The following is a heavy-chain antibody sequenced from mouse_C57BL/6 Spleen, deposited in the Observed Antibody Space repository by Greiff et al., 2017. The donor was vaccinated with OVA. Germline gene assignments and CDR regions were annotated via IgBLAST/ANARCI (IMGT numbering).Heavy chain of an antibody. CDR3: AREVLYYAMDY. V-gene: IGHV3-6*01. Sequence: DVQLQESGPGLVKPSQSLSLTCSVTGYSITSGYYWNWIRQFPGNKLEWMGYISYDGSNNYNPSLKNRISITRDTSKNQFFLKLNSVTTEDTATYYCAREVLYYAMDYWGQGTSVTVSS. CDR1: GYSITSGYY. CDR2: ISYDGSN. J-gene: IGHJ4*01.